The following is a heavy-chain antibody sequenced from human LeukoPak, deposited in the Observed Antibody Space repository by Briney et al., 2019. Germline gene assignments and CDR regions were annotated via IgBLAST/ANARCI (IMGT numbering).Heavy chain of an antibody. V-gene: IGHV3-66*01. CDR2: FYSGGST. J-gene: IGHJ3*02. Sequence: PGESLRLTCAASGFTVSSNYMSWVRQPPGKGLEWVSVFYSGGSTYYADSVKGRFTISRDNSKNTLYLQMNSLRAEDTAVYYCARENIGYPDAFDIWGQGTIVTVSS. CDR1: GFTVSSNY. CDR3: ARENIGYPDAFDI. D-gene: IGHD5-18*01.